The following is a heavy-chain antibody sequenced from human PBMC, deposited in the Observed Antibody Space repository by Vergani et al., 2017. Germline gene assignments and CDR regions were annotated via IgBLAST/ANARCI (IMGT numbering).Heavy chain of an antibody. V-gene: IGHV3-74*01. CDR3: VRDPHRLDPNFDS. CDR2: INTQGTAT. J-gene: IGHJ4*02. CDR1: GVAFNTYW. Sequence: EVQLVESGGGLVRPGESLKLSCTASGVAFNTYWMHWVRQVPGQGLMWVSQINTQGTATDYADSVKGRFTISRDNTKNTLYLQISSLRVEDAAMYYCVRDPHRLDPNFDSWGQGVLVTVSS. D-gene: IGHD6-19*01.